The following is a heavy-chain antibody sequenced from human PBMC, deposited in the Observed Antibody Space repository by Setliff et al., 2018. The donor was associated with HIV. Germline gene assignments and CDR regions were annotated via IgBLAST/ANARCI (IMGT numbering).Heavy chain of an antibody. CDR1: GGTFSSYA. V-gene: IGHV1-18*01. CDR3: ARGYSYASNAFDI. J-gene: IGHJ3*02. CDR2: ISAYNGNT. Sequence: ASVKVSCKASGGTFSSYAISWVRQAPGQGLEWMGWISAYNGNTNYAQKLQGRVTMTTDTSTSTAYMELRSLRSDDTAVYYCARGYSYASNAFDIWGQGTMVTVSS. D-gene: IGHD5-18*01.